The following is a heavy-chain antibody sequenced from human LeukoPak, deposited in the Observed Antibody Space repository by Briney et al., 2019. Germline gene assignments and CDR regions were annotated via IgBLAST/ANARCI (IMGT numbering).Heavy chain of an antibody. CDR2: XXXTGRT. CDR3: ARLLDNDISGDPDTFDV. J-gene: IGHJ3*01. V-gene: IGHV4-59*11. CDR1: GGSLSGHY. Sequence: SETLSLTCTVSGGSLSGHYWSWIRQPPGKRLEWXXXXXXTGRTKYNPSLQSRVTISIDTSKSQFSLKLTSVTSADTAVYSCARLLDNDISGDPDTFDVWGQGTTVIVSS. D-gene: IGHD3-22*01.